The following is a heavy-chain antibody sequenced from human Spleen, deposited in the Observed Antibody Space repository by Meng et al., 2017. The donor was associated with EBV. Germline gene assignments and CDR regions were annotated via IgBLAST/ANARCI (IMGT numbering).Heavy chain of an antibody. J-gene: IGHJ4*02. CDR1: GGSIRSGGYY. V-gene: IGHV4-30-4*01. CDR2: IYYSGST. Sequence: QLQESGPGVAKPSPTLSLPCTVSGGSIRSGGYYWSWIRQPPGKGLEWIGYIYYSGSTFYNPSLKSRVTISVDTSKKQFSLRLSSVTAADTAVYYCARIPVDVVVPAAIYFDYWGQGTLVTVSS. D-gene: IGHD2-2*01. CDR3: ARIPVDVVVPAAIYFDY.